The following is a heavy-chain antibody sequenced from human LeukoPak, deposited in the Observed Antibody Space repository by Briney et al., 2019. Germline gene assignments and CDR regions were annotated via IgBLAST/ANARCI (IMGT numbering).Heavy chain of an antibody. CDR1: GGTFSSYA. D-gene: IGHD6-13*01. V-gene: IGHV1-69*06. CDR3: ARVVGLTGYSSSWYSGYYYYMDV. J-gene: IGHJ6*03. Sequence: RASVKVSCKASGGTFSSYAISWVRQAPGQGLEWMGGIIPIFGTTNYAQKFQDGVTITADKSTSTAYMELSSLRSEDTAVYYCARVVGLTGYSSSWYSGYYYYMDVWGKGTTVTVSS. CDR2: IIPIFGTT.